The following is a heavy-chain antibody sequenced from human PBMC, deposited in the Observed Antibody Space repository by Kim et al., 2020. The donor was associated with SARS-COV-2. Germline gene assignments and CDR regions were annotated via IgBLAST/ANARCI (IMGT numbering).Heavy chain of an antibody. CDR2: ISSGSSYR. CDR1: GFTFSDYS. D-gene: IGHD6-13*01. Sequence: GGSLRLSCPASGFTFSDYSMNWVRQAPGKGLEWVSSISSGSSYRYYADSVKGRFTISSDNAKNSLYLQMTSLGAEDTAVYYCARGPQRIAAALHWCDPWGQGTLVTVSS. CDR3: ARGPQRIAAALHWCDP. J-gene: IGHJ5*02. V-gene: IGHV3-21*01.